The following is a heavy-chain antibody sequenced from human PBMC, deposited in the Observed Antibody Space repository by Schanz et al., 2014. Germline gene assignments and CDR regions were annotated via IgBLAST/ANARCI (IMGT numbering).Heavy chain of an antibody. Sequence: QVQLVQSGAEMKKPGASVRVSCKASGYTFTSSGFSWVRQAPGQGPEWMAWISAYSGKTNYAQKFQDRVTVTTDTXXSTAYMELRSLXXXXXXXYYCARYLSLIDYGMDVWGQGTTVTVSS. D-gene: IGHD2-21*01. CDR1: GYTFTSSG. J-gene: IGHJ6*02. CDR2: ISAYSGKT. V-gene: IGHV1-18*04. CDR3: ARYLSLIDYGMDV.